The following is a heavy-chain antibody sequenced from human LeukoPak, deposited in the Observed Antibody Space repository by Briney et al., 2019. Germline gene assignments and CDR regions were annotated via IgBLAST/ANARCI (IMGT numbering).Heavy chain of an antibody. V-gene: IGHV3-30-3*01. CDR3: ARQIYGGNVAFDI. CDR2: KTYDGSEK. CDR1: GFTLRNYA. J-gene: IGHJ3*02. D-gene: IGHD4-23*01. Sequence: PGGSLRLSCAASGFTLRNYAMHWVRQAPGKGLDWVAVKTYDGSEKYYEDSVKGRLIISRDNSKNTLSLQMNSLRAEDTAVYYCARQIYGGNVAFDIWGQGAMVTVSS.